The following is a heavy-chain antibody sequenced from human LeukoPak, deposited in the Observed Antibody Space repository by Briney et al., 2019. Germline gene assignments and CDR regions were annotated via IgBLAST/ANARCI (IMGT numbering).Heavy chain of an antibody. CDR2: IYYSGRT. CDR1: GGSISSGGYY. V-gene: IGHV4-31*03. J-gene: IGHJ4*02. CDR3: ARLYQGKRPPDY. Sequence: SSETLSLTCTVSGGSISSGGYYWSWIRQHPGKGLEWIGYIYYSGRTYYNPSLKSRVTISVDTSKNQFSLKQRSVTAADTAVYYCARLYQGKRPPDYWGQGTLVTVSS. D-gene: IGHD6-25*01.